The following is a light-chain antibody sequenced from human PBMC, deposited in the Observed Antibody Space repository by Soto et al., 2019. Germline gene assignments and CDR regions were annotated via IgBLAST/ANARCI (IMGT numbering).Light chain of an antibody. V-gene: IGLV1-51*02. CDR2: ENN. CDR3: GTWDSSLSAYV. Sequence: QSVLTQPSSVSAAPGQKVTISCSGSSSNIGNNYVSWYQQLPGTAPKLLIYENNRRPSGIPDRFSGSKSGTSATLGITGLQTGDEADYYCGTWDSSLSAYVFGTGTQLTVL. J-gene: IGLJ1*01. CDR1: SSNIGNNY.